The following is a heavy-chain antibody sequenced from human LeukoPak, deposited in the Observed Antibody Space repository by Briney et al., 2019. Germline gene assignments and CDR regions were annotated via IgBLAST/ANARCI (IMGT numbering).Heavy chain of an antibody. CDR1: GYTFTSYD. CDR2: MNPNSGNT. V-gene: IGHV1-8*01. CDR3: ARGWRGDQLLPEDDV. Sequence: ASVTVSCTASGYTFTSYDINWVRQAAGQGLEWMGWMNPNSGNTDYAQKFQGRVTMTRNTSISTAYMELSSLRSEDTAVYYCARGWRGDQLLPEDDVWGKGPTVTVSS. D-gene: IGHD2-2*01. J-gene: IGHJ6*04.